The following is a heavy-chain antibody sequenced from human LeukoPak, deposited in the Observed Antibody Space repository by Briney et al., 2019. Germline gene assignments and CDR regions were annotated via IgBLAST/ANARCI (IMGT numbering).Heavy chain of an antibody. V-gene: IGHV3-7*01. D-gene: IGHD3-16*02. Sequence: GGSLRLSCAASGFTFSSYWMSWVRQAPGKGLEWVAHIKQDGSEKYYVDSVKGRFTISRDNAENSLYLQMNSLRAEDTAVYYCARDLLGYNYHYMDVWGKGTTVTVSS. CDR1: GFTFSSYW. J-gene: IGHJ6*03. CDR2: IKQDGSEK. CDR3: ARDLLGYNYHYMDV.